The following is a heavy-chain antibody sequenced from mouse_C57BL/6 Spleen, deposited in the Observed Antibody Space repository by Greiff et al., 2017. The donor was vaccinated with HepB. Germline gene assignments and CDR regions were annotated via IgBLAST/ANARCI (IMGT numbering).Heavy chain of an antibody. D-gene: IGHD2-4*01. CDR1: GFSLTSYG. J-gene: IGHJ4*01. Sequence: QVQLQQSGPGLVQPSQRLSITCTVSGFSLTSYGVHWVRQSPGKGLEWLGVIWRGGSTDYNAAFMSRLSITKDNSKSQVFFKMNSLQADDTAIYYCAKNRDYDGYYAMDYWGQGTSVTVSS. CDR2: IWRGGST. CDR3: AKNRDYDGYYAMDY. V-gene: IGHV2-5*01.